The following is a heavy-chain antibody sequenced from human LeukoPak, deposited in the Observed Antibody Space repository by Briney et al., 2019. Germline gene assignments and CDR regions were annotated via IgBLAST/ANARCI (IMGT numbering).Heavy chain of an antibody. CDR3: ANYHDYSNFQGAYYLDY. CDR1: GGSISGYY. CDR2: IYYIGST. V-gene: IGHV4-59*08. Sequence: SGTLSLTCTVSGGSISGYYWSWIRQPPGKGLEWVGNIYYIGSTNYDPSLKSRVTISVDTSKNQFSLKLSSVTAADTAVYYCANYHDYSNFQGAYYLDYWGQGTLVTVSS. D-gene: IGHD4-11*01. J-gene: IGHJ4*02.